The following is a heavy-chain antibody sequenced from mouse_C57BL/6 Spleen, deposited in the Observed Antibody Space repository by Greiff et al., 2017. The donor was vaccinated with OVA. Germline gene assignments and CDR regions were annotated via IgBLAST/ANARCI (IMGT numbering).Heavy chain of an antibody. Sequence: QVQLQQSGPELVKPGASVKISCKASGYAFSSSWMNWVKQRPGKGLEWIGRIYPGDGDTNYNGKFKGKATLTADKSSSTAYMQLSSLTSEDSAVYFCARGDGPLRGFAYWGQGTLVTVSA. CDR2: IYPGDGDT. D-gene: IGHD1-1*01. CDR3: ARGDGPLRGFAY. CDR1: GYAFSSSW. V-gene: IGHV1-80*01. J-gene: IGHJ3*01.